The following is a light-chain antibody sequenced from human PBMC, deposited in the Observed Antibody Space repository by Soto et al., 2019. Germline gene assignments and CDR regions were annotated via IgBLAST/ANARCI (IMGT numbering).Light chain of an antibody. CDR1: SSDVGSYNL. V-gene: IGLV2-23*02. Sequence: QSAPTQPASVSGSPGQSITISCTGTSSDVGSYNLVSWYQQHPGKAPKLMIYEVSKRPSGVSNRFSGSKSGNTASLTISGLQAEDEADYYCCSYAGSSTPVVFGGGTQLTVL. CDR3: CSYAGSSTPVV. CDR2: EVS. J-gene: IGLJ2*01.